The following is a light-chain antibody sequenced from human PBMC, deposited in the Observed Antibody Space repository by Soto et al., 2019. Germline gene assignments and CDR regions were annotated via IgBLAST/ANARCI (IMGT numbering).Light chain of an antibody. V-gene: IGKV3D-20*02. CDR2: AAS. CDR1: QSISSSY. CDR3: QQRSNWPLT. J-gene: IGKJ4*01. Sequence: EIVLTQSPGTLSLSPGEGGTLSCRASQSISSSYLAWYQQKPGQSPRLLIYAASSRATGIPDRFSGSGSGTDFTLTISSLEPEDFAVYYCQQRSNWPLTFGGGTKVEIK.